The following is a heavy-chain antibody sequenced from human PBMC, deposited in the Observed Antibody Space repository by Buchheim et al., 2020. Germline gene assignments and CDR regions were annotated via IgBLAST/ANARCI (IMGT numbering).Heavy chain of an antibody. Sequence: EVQLVESGGGLVQPGGSLRLSCAASGFTFSSYWMHWVRQAPGKGLVWVSRINSDGSSTSYADSVKGRFTISRDNAKNTLYLQMNSLRAEDTAVYYCAKDGDMDCSGGSCSAEYFQHWGQGTL. CDR3: AKDGDMDCSGGSCSAEYFQH. D-gene: IGHD2-15*01. CDR2: INSDGSST. V-gene: IGHV3-74*01. CDR1: GFTFSSYW. J-gene: IGHJ1*01.